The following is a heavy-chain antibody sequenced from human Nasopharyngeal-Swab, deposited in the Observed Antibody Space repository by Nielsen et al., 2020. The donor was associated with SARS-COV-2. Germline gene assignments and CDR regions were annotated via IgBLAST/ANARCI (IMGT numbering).Heavy chain of an antibody. V-gene: IGHV3-33*01. Sequence: WLRQPPGQGLEWVAVIWYDGSNKYYADSVKGRFTISRDNSKNTLYLQMNSLRAEDTAVYYCAREAGTTVTTYGGVPDYWGQGTLVTVSS. J-gene: IGHJ4*02. CDR2: IWYDGSNK. CDR3: AREAGTTVTTYGGVPDY. D-gene: IGHD4-17*01.